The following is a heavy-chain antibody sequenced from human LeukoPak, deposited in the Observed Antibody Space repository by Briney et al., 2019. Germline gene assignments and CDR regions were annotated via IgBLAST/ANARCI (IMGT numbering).Heavy chain of an antibody. CDR2: IYYSGST. V-gene: IGHV4-38-2*02. CDR3: ARSSYDFWSGSWYYFDY. D-gene: IGHD3-3*01. J-gene: IGHJ4*02. CDR1: GYSISSGYY. Sequence: SETLSLTCTVSGYSISSGYYWGWIRQPPGKGLEWIGSIYYSGSTYYNPSLKSRVTISVDTSKNQFSLKLSSVTAADTAVYYCARSSYDFWSGSWYYFDYWGQGTLVTVSS.